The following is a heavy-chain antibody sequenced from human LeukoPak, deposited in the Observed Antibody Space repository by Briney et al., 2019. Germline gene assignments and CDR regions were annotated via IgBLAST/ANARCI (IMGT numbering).Heavy chain of an antibody. J-gene: IGHJ6*03. CDR2: ISVYNVNT. V-gene: IGHV1-18*01. D-gene: IGHD2-2*01. CDR3: ARGSSSIYYYYMDV. Sequence: ASVKVSCKASGYTFTSYCISWGRQAPGRGLGWMGWISVYNVNTNYAQKLQGRVTMTTDTSTSTAYMELRSLRSDDTAVYYCARGSSSIYYYYMDVWGKGTTVTVSS. CDR1: GYTFTSYC.